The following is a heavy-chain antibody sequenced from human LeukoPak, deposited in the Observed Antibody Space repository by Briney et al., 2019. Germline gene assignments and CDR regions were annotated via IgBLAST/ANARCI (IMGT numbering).Heavy chain of an antibody. CDR2: ISYDGSNK. CDR1: GFTFSSYA. CDR3: ARALESVTTGVDY. V-gene: IGHV3-30-3*01. Sequence: QPGRSLRLSCAASGFTFSSYAMHWVRQAPGKGLEWVAVISYDGSNKYYADSVKGRFTISRDNSKNTLYLQMNSLRAEDTAVYYCARALESVTTGVDYWGQGTLVTVSS. D-gene: IGHD4-17*01. J-gene: IGHJ4*02.